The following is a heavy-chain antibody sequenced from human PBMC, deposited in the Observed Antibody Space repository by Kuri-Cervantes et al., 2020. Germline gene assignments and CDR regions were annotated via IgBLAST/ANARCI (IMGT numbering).Heavy chain of an antibody. CDR2: IYYSGST. Sequence: SETLSLTCTVSGGSISSYYWSWIRQPPGKGLEWIGYIYYSGSTNYNPSLKSRVTISVDTSKNQFSLKLSSVAAVDTAVYYCARDARDDAFDIWGQGTMVTVSS. V-gene: IGHV4-59*01. J-gene: IGHJ3*02. CDR1: GGSISSYY. CDR3: ARDARDDAFDI.